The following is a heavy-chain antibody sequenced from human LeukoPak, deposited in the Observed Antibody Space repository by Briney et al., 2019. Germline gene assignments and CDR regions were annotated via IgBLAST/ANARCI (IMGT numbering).Heavy chain of an antibody. Sequence: GGSLRLSCAASGFTFSDYYMSWIRQAPGKGLEWVSYISSSGSTIYYADSVKGRFTISRDNAKNSLYLQMNSLRAEDTAVYYCARAAPYYDFWSGYPDYWGQGTLDTVSS. V-gene: IGHV3-11*01. J-gene: IGHJ4*02. D-gene: IGHD3-3*01. CDR1: GFTFSDYY. CDR3: ARAAPYYDFWSGYPDY. CDR2: ISSSGSTI.